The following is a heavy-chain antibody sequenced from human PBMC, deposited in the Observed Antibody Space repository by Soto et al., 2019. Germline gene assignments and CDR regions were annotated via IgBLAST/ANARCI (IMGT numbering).Heavy chain of an antibody. CDR2: ISSSGSTI. CDR3: ARRYCSSTSCYRYYYYGMDV. CDR1: GFTFSSYE. J-gene: IGHJ6*02. D-gene: IGHD2-2*01. V-gene: IGHV3-48*03. Sequence: GSLRLSCAASGFTFSSYEMNWVRQAPGKGLEWVSYISSSGSTIYYADSVKGRFTISRDNAKNSLYLQMNSLRAEDTAVYYCARRYCSSTSCYRYYYYGMDVWGQGTTVTVSS.